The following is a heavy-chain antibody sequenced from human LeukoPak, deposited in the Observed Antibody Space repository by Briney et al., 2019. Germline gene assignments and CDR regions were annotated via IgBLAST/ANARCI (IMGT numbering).Heavy chain of an antibody. Sequence: GGSLRLSCAASGSTFSSYGMHWVRQAPGKGLEWVAVISYDGSNKYYADSVKGRFTISRDNSKNTLYLQMNSLRAEDTAVYYCAKSSSSYHISDYWGQGTLVTVSS. J-gene: IGHJ4*02. D-gene: IGHD6-13*01. CDR2: ISYDGSNK. V-gene: IGHV3-30*18. CDR3: AKSSSSYHISDY. CDR1: GSTFSSYG.